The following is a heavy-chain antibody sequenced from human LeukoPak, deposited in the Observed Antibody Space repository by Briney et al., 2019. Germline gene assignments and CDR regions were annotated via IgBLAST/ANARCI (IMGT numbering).Heavy chain of an antibody. CDR3: ATVFGFGMQQLALFDY. CDR2: FDPEDGET. D-gene: IGHD6-13*01. Sequence: GASVKVSCKVSGYTPTELSMHWVRQAPGKGLEWMGGFDPEDGETIYAQEFQGRVTMTEDTSTDTAYMELSSLRSEDTAVYYCATVFGFGMQQLALFDYWGQGTLVTVSS. CDR1: GYTPTELS. V-gene: IGHV1-24*01. J-gene: IGHJ4*02.